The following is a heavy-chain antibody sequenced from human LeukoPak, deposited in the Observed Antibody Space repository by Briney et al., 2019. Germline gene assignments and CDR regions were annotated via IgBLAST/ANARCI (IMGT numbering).Heavy chain of an antibody. CDR3: AKDRSGSLDFDY. V-gene: IGHV3-23*01. CDR1: GFTFSNYA. Sequence: GGSLRLSCAASGFTFSNYAISWVRQAPGKGLEWVSAISGSGGSTYYADSVKGRFTISRDNSKNTLYLQMNSLRAEDTAVYYCAKDRSGSLDFDYWGQGTLVTVSS. J-gene: IGHJ4*02. CDR2: ISGSGGST. D-gene: IGHD1-26*01.